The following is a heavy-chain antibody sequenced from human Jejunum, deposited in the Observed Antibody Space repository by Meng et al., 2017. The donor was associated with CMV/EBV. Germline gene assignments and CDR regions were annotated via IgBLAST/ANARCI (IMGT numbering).Heavy chain of an antibody. D-gene: IGHD6-13*01. CDR3: AKDEGTHSRWPQNYFDF. J-gene: IGHJ4*02. CDR1: SKDW. Sequence: SKDWMHCVRQAPGKGLVWVSRINSDETSISCEDSVKGRFTISRDNYKNTLYLQMNSLRADDTALYFCAKDEGTHSRWPQNYFDFWGQGTLVTVSS. V-gene: IGHV3-74*01. CDR2: INSDETSI.